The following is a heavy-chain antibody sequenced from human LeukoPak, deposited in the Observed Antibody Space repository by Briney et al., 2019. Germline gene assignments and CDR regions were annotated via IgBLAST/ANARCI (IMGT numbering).Heavy chain of an antibody. D-gene: IGHD3-22*01. V-gene: IGHV1-69*05. CDR2: IIPIFGTA. CDR3: ARDQSYYYDSSGPIFDY. Sequence: EASVKVSCKASGGTFSSYAISWVRQAPGQGLEWMGRIIPIFGTANYAQKFQGRVTITTEESTSTAYMELSSLRSEDTAVYYCARDQSYYYDSSGPIFDYWGQGTLVTVSS. J-gene: IGHJ4*02. CDR1: GGTFSSYA.